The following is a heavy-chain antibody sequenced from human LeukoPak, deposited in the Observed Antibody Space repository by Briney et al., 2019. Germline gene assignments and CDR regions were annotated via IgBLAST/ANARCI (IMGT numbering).Heavy chain of an antibody. V-gene: IGHV1-8*01. CDR3: ARGLSSSLPDDY. CDR2: MNPNSGNT. Sequence: GASVKVSCKASGYTFTSYDINWVRQATGQGLEWMGWMNPNSGNTGYAQKFQGRVTMTRNTSISTAYMELSSLRSEDTAVHYCARGLSSSLPDDYWGQGTLVTVSS. J-gene: IGHJ4*02. D-gene: IGHD6-13*01. CDR1: GYTFTSYD.